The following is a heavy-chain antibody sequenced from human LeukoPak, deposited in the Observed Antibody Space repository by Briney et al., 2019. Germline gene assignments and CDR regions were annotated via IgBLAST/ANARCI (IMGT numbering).Heavy chain of an antibody. Sequence: ASVKVSCKASGYTFTSYAMNWVRQAPGQGLEWMGWIITNTGNPTYAQGFTGRFVFSLDTSVSTAYLQISSLKAEDTAVYYCARDGGTSGSYYGNAFDIWGQGTMVTVSS. D-gene: IGHD1-26*01. J-gene: IGHJ3*02. CDR1: GYTFTSYA. V-gene: IGHV7-4-1*02. CDR3: ARDGGTSGSYYGNAFDI. CDR2: IITNTGNP.